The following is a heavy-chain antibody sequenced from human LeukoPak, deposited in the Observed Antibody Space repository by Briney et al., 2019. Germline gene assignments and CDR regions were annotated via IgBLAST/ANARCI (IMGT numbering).Heavy chain of an antibody. V-gene: IGHV3-53*01. D-gene: IGHD1-1*01. CDR1: GFTFSSYA. CDR2: IYSGGST. CDR3: ASGTYPGFDY. J-gene: IGHJ4*02. Sequence: GGSLRLSCAASGFTFSSYAMSWVRQAPGKGLEWVSVIYSGGSTYYADSVKGRFTISRDNSKNTLYLQMNSLRAEDTAVYYCASGTYPGFDYWGQGTLVTVSS.